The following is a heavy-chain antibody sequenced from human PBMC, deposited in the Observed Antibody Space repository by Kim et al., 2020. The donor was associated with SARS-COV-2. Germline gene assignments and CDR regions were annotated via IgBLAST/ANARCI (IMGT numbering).Heavy chain of an antibody. CDR2: IYYSGST. D-gene: IGHD3-3*01. CDR1: GGSISSGDYY. Sequence: SETLSLTCTVSGGSISSGDYYWSWIRQPPGKGLEWIGYIYYSGSTYYNPSLKSRVTISVDTSKNQFSLKLSSVTAADTAVYYCARALSRYYDFWSGRNYYFDYWGQGTLVTVSS. CDR3: ARALSRYYDFWSGRNYYFDY. J-gene: IGHJ4*02. V-gene: IGHV4-30-4*01.